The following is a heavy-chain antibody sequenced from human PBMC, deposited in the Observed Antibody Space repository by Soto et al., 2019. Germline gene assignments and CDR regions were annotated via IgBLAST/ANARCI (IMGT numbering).Heavy chain of an antibody. Sequence: QITLKESGPTLVKPTQTLTLTCTFSGFSLSTSGVGVGWIRQPPGKALEWLALIYWDDDKRYSPSLKSRLTTTKHPXTNIVXXTMTTMDPLDTATYYCAHIPMVRGVIHYYYYGMDVWGQGTTVTVSS. CDR1: GFSLSTSGVG. V-gene: IGHV2-5*02. CDR2: IYWDDDK. J-gene: IGHJ6*02. CDR3: AHIPMVRGVIHYYYYGMDV. D-gene: IGHD3-10*01.